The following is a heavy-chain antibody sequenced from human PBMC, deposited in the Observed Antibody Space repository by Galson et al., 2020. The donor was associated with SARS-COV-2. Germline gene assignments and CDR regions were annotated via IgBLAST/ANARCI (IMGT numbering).Heavy chain of an antibody. CDR2: ISGSGNTI. Sequence: GGSLRLSCAASGFIFSKYDMNWVRQAPGKGLEWLSYISGSGNTIYYADSVKGRFTISRDNAKESLYLQMNSLRGEDTAVYYCAREDSFLAGYYPFPLDYWGQGTLVTVSS. V-gene: IGHV3-48*01. D-gene: IGHD3-9*01. CDR1: GFIFSKYD. J-gene: IGHJ4*02. CDR3: AREDSFLAGYYPFPLDY.